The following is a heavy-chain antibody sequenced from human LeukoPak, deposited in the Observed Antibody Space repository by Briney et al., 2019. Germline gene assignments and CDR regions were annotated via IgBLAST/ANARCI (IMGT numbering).Heavy chain of an antibody. Sequence: PSETLSLTCTVSGGSIRSYYWSWIRQPPGKGLEWIGEINHSGSTNYNPSLKSRVTISVDTSKNQFSLKLSSVTAADTAVYYCARVQAYDSSGYYYSYWFDPWGQGTLVTVSS. CDR2: INHSGST. V-gene: IGHV4-34*01. D-gene: IGHD3-22*01. CDR3: ARVQAYDSSGYYYSYWFDP. J-gene: IGHJ5*02. CDR1: GGSIRSYY.